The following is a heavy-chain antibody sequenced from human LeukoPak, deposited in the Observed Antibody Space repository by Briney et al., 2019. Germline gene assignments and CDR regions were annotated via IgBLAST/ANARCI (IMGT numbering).Heavy chain of an antibody. J-gene: IGHJ3*02. CDR2: FTTYNGNT. Sequence: ASVKVSCKTSGYTFTDFGINWVRQAPGQGLEWMGRFTTYNGNTNYAQKFQGRVTMTTDTSTTTAYLEVTSLRSDDTAVYYCARTHFYYDSSGYYDAFDIWGQGTMVTVSS. D-gene: IGHD3-22*01. V-gene: IGHV1-18*01. CDR1: GYTFTDFG. CDR3: ARTHFYYDSSGYYDAFDI.